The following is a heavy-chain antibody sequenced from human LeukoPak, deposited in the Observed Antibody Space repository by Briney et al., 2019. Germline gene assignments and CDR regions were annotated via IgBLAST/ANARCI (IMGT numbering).Heavy chain of an antibody. J-gene: IGHJ4*02. V-gene: IGHV3-30*02. CDR2: IRYDGSNK. CDR1: GFTFSSYG. D-gene: IGHD5-18*01. Sequence: PGGSLRLSCAASGFTFSSYGMHWVRQAPGKGLEWVAFIRYDGSNKYYADSVKGRFTVSRDNSKNTLYLQMNSLRAEDTAVYYCANGLRGYSYGRGYFEYWGQGTLVTVSS. CDR3: ANGLRGYSYGRGYFEY.